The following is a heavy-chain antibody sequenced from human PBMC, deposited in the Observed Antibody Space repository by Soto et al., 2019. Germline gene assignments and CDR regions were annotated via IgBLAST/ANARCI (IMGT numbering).Heavy chain of an antibody. CDR1: GFTFSSYS. V-gene: IGHV3-48*01. CDR3: ARAGRWRGGGWFDP. CDR2: ISSSSSTI. Sequence: GGSLRLSCAASGFTFSSYSMNWVRQAPGKGLEWVSYISSSSSTIYYADSVKGRFTISRDNAKNSLYLQMNSLRAEDTAVYYCARAGRWRGGGWFDPWGQGTLVTVSS. J-gene: IGHJ5*02. D-gene: IGHD3-3*01.